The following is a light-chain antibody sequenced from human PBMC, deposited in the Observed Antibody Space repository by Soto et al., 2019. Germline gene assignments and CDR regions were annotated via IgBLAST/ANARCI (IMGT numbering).Light chain of an antibody. CDR2: EVS. V-gene: IGLV2-14*01. CDR1: SSDVSAYNY. CDR3: SSYTSSSTYV. Sequence: LTQPASVSGSPGQSITISCTGTSSDVSAYNYVSWYQQNSGKAPKLIIYEVSNRPSGVSNRFSGSKSGNTASLTISGLQAEDEADYYCSSYTSSSTYVFGTGTKVTVL. J-gene: IGLJ1*01.